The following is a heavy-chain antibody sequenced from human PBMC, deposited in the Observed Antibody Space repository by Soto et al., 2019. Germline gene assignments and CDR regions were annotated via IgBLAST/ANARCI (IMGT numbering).Heavy chain of an antibody. Sequence: GGYLIVSCAASGFTFGDYYMNWIRQAPGKGLEWVSYISSGAITIYYADSVKGRFTISRDNAKNSLYLQMNSLREEDTAVYYCARGSAGHYNSGTLLDWGQGTLVSVSS. CDR3: ARGSAGHYNSGTLLD. CDR2: ISSGAITI. CDR1: GFTFGDYY. V-gene: IGHV3-11*04. D-gene: IGHD3-10*01. J-gene: IGHJ4*02.